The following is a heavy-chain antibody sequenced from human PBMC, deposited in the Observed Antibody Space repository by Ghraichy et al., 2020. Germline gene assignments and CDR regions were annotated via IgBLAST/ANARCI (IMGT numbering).Heavy chain of an antibody. CDR2: ISGSGGST. CDR1: GFTFSSYA. J-gene: IGHJ4*02. Sequence: GGSLRLSCAASGFTFSSYAMSWVRQAPGKGLEWVSAISGSGGSTYYADSVKGRFTISRDNSKNTLYLQMNSLRAEDTAVYYCAKDSPWFYSSSFYFDYWGQGTLVTVSS. CDR3: AKDSPWFYSSSFYFDY. D-gene: IGHD6-13*01. V-gene: IGHV3-23*01.